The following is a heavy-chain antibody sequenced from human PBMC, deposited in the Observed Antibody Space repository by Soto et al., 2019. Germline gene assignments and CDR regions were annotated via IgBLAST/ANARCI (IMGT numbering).Heavy chain of an antibody. D-gene: IGHD3-22*01. CDR1: GYSFAGYW. J-gene: IGHJ4*02. V-gene: IGHV5-10-1*01. CDR3: ARQIYDSDTGPNFQYYFDS. Sequence: GEDLKLSCKGSGYSFAGYWITWVRQKPGKGLEWMGRIDPSDSQTYYSPSFRGHVTISVTKSITTVFLQWSSLRASDTAMYYCARQIYDSDTGPNFQYYFDSWGQGTPVTVSS. CDR2: IDPSDSQT.